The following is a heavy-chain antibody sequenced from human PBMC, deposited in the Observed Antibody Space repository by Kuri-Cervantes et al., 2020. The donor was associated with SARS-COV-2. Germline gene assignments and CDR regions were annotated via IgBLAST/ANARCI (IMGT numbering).Heavy chain of an antibody. J-gene: IGHJ3*02. CDR1: GGSISSSGYY. CDR2: LYRSGST. D-gene: IGHD4-11*01. CDR3: ATMTVLSSDAFDI. Sequence: SETLSLTCTVSGGSISSSGYYWGWIRQSPGKGLEWIGSLYRSGSTYYNPSLKSRVTISADTSKNQFSLKLNSVTAADTAVYYCATMTVLSSDAFDIWGLGTMVTVSS. V-gene: IGHV4-39*07.